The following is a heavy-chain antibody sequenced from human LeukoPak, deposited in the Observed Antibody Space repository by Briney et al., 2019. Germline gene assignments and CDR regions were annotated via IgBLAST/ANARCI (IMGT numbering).Heavy chain of an antibody. CDR1: GGSISDHY. CDR2: ISNTEAP. Sequence: PETLSLTCSVSGGSISDHYWSWIRQPPGKGLEWIAYISNTEAPNYNPSLNSRVTMSLDMSKNQFSLKLSSVTAADTAVYYCAIFNWNYGVDYWGQGTLVTVSS. CDR3: AIFNWNYGVDY. J-gene: IGHJ4*02. D-gene: IGHD1-7*01. V-gene: IGHV4-59*11.